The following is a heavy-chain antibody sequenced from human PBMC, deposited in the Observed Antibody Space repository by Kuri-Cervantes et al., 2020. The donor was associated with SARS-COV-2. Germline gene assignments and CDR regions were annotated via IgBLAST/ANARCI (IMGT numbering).Heavy chain of an antibody. CDR1: GYTFTSYD. J-gene: IGHJ4*02. CDR2: INPSGGST. Sequence: ASVKVSCKASGYTFTSYDINWVRQAPGQGLEWMGIINPSGGSTSYAQKFQGRVTMTRDTSISTAYMELSRLRSDDTAVYYCARGPTPMDFWSGYYEGVFGYWGQGTLVTVSS. V-gene: IGHV1-46*01. CDR3: ARGPTPMDFWSGYYEGVFGY. D-gene: IGHD3-3*01.